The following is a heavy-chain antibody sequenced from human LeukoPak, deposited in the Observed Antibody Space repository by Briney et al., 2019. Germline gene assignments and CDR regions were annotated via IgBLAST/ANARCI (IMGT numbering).Heavy chain of an antibody. V-gene: IGHV1-2*06. CDR3: ARDLASTSNWEFDY. D-gene: IGHD7-27*01. CDR2: MNAKSGVT. Sequence: ASVKVSCKASGYTFTDSFIHWVRQAPGQGPEWMGRMNAKSGVTMYAQTLQDRVTMTRDTSISTAYMELSRLTSDDTALYYCARDLASTSNWEFDYWGQGTLVTVCS. J-gene: IGHJ4*02. CDR1: GYTFTDSF.